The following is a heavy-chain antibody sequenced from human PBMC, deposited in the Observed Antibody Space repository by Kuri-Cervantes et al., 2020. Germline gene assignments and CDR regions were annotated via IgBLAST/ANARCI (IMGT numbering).Heavy chain of an antibody. J-gene: IGHJ6*02. CDR3: ARGRYYYGSGSYYNPYGMDV. CDR2: INPNSGGT. Sequence: ASVKVSCKASGYTFTGYYMHWVRQAPGQGLEWMGWINPNSGGTNYAQKFQGRVTMTRDTSISTAYMELSSLRAEDTTVYYCARGRYYYGSGSYYNPYGMDVWGQGTTVTVSS. V-gene: IGHV1-2*02. CDR1: GYTFTGYY. D-gene: IGHD3-10*01.